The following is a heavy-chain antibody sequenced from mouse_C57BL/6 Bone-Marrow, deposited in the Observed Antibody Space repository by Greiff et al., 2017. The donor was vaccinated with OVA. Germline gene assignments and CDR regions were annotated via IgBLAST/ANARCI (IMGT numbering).Heavy chain of an antibody. V-gene: IGHV5-4*03. D-gene: IGHD2-2*01. CDR3: ASRYGNDGAMDY. J-gene: IGHJ4*01. CDR1: GFTFSSYA. CDR2: ISDGGSYT. Sequence: EVKVVESGGGLLKPGGSLKLSCAASGFTFSSYAMSWVRQTPEKRLEWVATISDGGSYTYYPDNVKGRFTISRDNAKNNLYLQMSHLKSEDTAMYYCASRYGNDGAMDYWGQGTSVTVSS.